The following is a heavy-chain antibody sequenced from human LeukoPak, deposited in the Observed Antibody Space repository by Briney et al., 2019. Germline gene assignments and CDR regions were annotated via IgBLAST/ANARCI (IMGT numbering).Heavy chain of an antibody. J-gene: IGHJ4*02. V-gene: IGHV3-30*04. CDR2: ISYDGSNK. Sequence: SGGSLRLSSAASGFTFSSYAMHWVRQAPGKGLEWVAVISYDGSNKYYADSVKGRFTISRDNSKNTLYLQMNSLRAEDTAVYYCARDPLGTRPGFDYWAREPWSPSPQ. CDR3: ARDPLGTRPGFDY. CDR1: GFTFSSYA. D-gene: IGHD1-1*01.